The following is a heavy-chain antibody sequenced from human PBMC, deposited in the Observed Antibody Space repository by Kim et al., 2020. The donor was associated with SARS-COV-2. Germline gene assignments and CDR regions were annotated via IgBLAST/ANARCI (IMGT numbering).Heavy chain of an antibody. CDR1: GGTFNKYA. Sequence: SVKVSCKTSGGTFNKYAISWVRQAPGQGFEWMGGIVPIFGKADFAQKFQGRLTITADESTSTAYMELSGLRFEDTAVYYCASDLDYYDTTGYYPTHWFFRVWGRGTPVTGSS. D-gene: IGHD3-22*01. CDR3: ASDLDYYDTTGYYPTHWFFRV. J-gene: IGHJ2*01. CDR2: IVPIFGKA. V-gene: IGHV1-69*13.